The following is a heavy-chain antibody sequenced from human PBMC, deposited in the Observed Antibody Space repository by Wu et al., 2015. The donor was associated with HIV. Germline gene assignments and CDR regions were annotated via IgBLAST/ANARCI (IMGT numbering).Heavy chain of an antibody. J-gene: IGHJ3*02. D-gene: IGHD6-25*01. V-gene: IGHV1-46*03. Sequence: QVQLVQSAAEVKKPGASVNISCKASGYPFTSYYIHWVRQAPGQGLEWMGLINPGIGSTYYAEKFQGRVAMTRDTSTNTVNMQLGTLTSEDTAVYFCNRGMQRWVNDAFDIWGQGTMVTVSS. CDR2: INPGIGST. CDR3: NRGMQRWVNDAFDI. CDR1: GYPFTSYY.